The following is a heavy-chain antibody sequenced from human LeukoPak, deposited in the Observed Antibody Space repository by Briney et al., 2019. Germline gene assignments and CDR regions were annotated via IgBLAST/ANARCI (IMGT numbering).Heavy chain of an antibody. V-gene: IGHV3-74*01. D-gene: IGHD4-17*01. CDR3: ARALLGDYGFDS. Sequence: GGSLRLSCAASGFTFSTYWMHWVRQTPGKGLVWVSRIKSDGKSTAYADSVKGRFAISRDNAKNTLYLQMSSLRAEDTAVYYCARALLGDYGFDSWGQGALVTVSS. J-gene: IGHJ4*02. CDR1: GFTFSTYW. CDR2: IKSDGKST.